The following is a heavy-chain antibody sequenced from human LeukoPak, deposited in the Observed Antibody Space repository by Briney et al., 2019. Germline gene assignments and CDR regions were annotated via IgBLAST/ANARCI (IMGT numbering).Heavy chain of an antibody. CDR1: GYTFTSYD. D-gene: IGHD4-11*01. CDR2: MNPNSGKT. Sequence: ASVKVSCKASGYTFTSYDINWVRQAPGQGVEWMGWMNPNSGKTGYAQKFQGRVTITRNTSISTAYMELSSLRSEDTAVYYCVMKVTEGDYYYMDVWGKGTTVTVSS. J-gene: IGHJ6*03. V-gene: IGHV1-8*03. CDR3: VMKVTEGDYYYMDV.